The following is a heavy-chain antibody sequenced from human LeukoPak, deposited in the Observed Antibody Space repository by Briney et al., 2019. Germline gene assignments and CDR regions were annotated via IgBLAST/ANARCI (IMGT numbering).Heavy chain of an antibody. CDR3: ARASGSDWGFDY. J-gene: IGHJ4*02. V-gene: IGHV3-48*02. D-gene: IGHD1-26*01. Sequence: PGGSLRLSCAASRFTFSSYSMNWVRQAPGKGLEWASYVSSSSNIIYYADSVKGRFTISRDNAKNSLYLQMNSLRDEDTAVYYCARASGSDWGFDYWGQGTQVTVSS. CDR1: RFTFSSYS. CDR2: VSSSSNII.